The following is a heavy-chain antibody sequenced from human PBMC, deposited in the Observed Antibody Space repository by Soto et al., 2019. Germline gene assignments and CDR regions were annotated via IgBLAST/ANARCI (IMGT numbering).Heavy chain of an antibody. CDR3: ARGFHSFDI. CDR2: TTNKANSYTT. D-gene: IGHD2-21*01. Sequence: EVQLVESGGGLVQPGGSLRLSCAASGFTFSDHYMDWVRQAPGKGLEWVGRTTNKANSYTTGYAASVKGRFTISRDESKTLLYLQMSSLQTEDTAVYYCARGFHSFDIWGQGTMVTVSS. V-gene: IGHV3-72*01. J-gene: IGHJ3*02. CDR1: GFTFSDHY.